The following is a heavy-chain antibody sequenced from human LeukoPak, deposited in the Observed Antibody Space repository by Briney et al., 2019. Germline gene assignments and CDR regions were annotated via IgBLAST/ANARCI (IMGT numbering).Heavy chain of an antibody. CDR3: ARGGFYYYDSSGSREDY. Sequence: ASVKVSCKASGYTFTGYYMHWVRQAPGQGLEWMGWINPNSGGTNYAQKFQGRVTMTRDTSISTAYMELSRLRSDDTAVYYCARGGFYYYDSSGSREDYWGQGTLVTVSS. V-gene: IGHV1-2*02. CDR1: GYTFTGYY. CDR2: INPNSGGT. J-gene: IGHJ4*02. D-gene: IGHD3-22*01.